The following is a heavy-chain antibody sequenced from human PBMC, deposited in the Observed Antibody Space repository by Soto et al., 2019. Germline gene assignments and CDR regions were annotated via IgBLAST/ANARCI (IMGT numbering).Heavy chain of an antibody. D-gene: IGHD1-7*01. CDR3: AHGRNSHQFDP. J-gene: IGHJ5*02. CDR2: IDWDDDK. CDR1: GFSLSTTGVG. Sequence: QITLKESGPTLVKPTQTLMLTCTFSGFSLSTTGVGVGWIRQPPGKALEWLALIDWDDDKRYSPSLKSRLTITKDTSKNQVVLTMSNMGPVDTATYYCAHGRNSHQFDPWGQGTLVTVSS. V-gene: IGHV2-5*02.